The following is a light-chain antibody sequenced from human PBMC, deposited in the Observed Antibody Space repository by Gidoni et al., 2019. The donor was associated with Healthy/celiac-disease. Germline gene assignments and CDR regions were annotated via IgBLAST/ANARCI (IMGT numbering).Light chain of an antibody. Sequence: ITISCTGTSSDVGGYNYVSWYQQHPGKAPKLMIYDVSNRPSGVSNRFSGSKSGNTASLTISGLQAEDEADYYCSSYTSSSTWVFGGGTKLTVL. CDR2: DVS. CDR3: SSYTSSSTWV. J-gene: IGLJ3*02. CDR1: SSDVGGYNY. V-gene: IGLV2-14*03.